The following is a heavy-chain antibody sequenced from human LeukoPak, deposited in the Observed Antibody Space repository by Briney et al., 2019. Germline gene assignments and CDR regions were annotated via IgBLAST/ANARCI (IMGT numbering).Heavy chain of an antibody. Sequence: GASVKVSCKASGYTFTSYGISWVRQAPGQGLEWMGWISAYNGNTNYAQKLQGRVTMTTDTSTSTAYMELRSLRSDDTAVYYCAVTYYYDSSGQDWFDPWGQGTLVTVSS. J-gene: IGHJ5*02. CDR3: AVTYYYDSSGQDWFDP. CDR2: ISAYNGNT. V-gene: IGHV1-18*01. CDR1: GYTFTSYG. D-gene: IGHD3-22*01.